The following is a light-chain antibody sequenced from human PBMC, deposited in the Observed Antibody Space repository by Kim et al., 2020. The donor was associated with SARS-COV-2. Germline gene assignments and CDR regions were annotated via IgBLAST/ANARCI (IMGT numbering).Light chain of an antibody. CDR3: AAWDDSLSGSV. Sequence: QSVLTQPPSASGTPGQRVTISCSGSSSNIGSNYVYWYQQFPGTAPKLLIYKNNQRPSGVPDRFSGSKSGTSASLAISGLRSEDEADYYCAAWDDSLSGSVFGTGTKVTVL. CDR2: KNN. CDR1: SSNIGSNY. V-gene: IGLV1-47*01. J-gene: IGLJ1*01.